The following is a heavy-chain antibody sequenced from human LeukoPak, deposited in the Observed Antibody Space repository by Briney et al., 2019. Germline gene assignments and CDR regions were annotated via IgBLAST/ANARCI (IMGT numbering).Heavy chain of an antibody. CDR1: GYSVSSGYY. CDR2: VFHGGTT. Sequence: SETLSLTCAVSGYSVSSGYYWGWIRQAPGKGLEGIGNVFHGGTTHSNPTLKRRVTASLDTSKHQFSLKLRSVTAEGTAVYFCARHGFCNGGNCPDYWGQGILVTVSS. V-gene: IGHV4-38-2*01. J-gene: IGHJ4*02. CDR3: ARHGFCNGGNCPDY. D-gene: IGHD2-15*01.